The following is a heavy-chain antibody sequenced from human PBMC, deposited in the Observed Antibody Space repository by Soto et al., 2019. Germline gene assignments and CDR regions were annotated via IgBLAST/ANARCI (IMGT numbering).Heavy chain of an antibody. V-gene: IGHV1-69*06. D-gene: IGHD3-3*01. Sequence: SVKVSCKASGGTFSSYAIGWVRQAPGQGLEWMGGIIPIFGTANYAQKFQGRVTITADKSTSTAYMELSSLRSEDTAVYYCARSGFTIFGVVIEPQSGTYYYYGMDVWGRGTTVTVSS. J-gene: IGHJ6*02. CDR1: GGTFSSYA. CDR3: ARSGFTIFGVVIEPQSGTYYYYGMDV. CDR2: IIPIFGTA.